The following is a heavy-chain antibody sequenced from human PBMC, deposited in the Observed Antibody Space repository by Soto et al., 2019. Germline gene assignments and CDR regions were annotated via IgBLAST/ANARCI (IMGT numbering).Heavy chain of an antibody. Sequence: EVQLVESGGGLVKPGGSLRLACAASGFTFSNPWMSWVRQAPGKGLEWVGLIKRKTDGGTTDHAAPVKGRFTISRDDSKNTLYLQMNSLKTEDTAVYYCTTDLADYWGQGTLVTVSS. CDR1: GFTFSNPW. CDR2: IKRKTDGGTT. J-gene: IGHJ4*02. CDR3: TTDLADY. V-gene: IGHV3-15*01.